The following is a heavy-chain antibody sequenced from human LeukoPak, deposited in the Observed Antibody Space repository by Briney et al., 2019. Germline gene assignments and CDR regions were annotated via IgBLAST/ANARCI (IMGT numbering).Heavy chain of an antibody. CDR1: GYTFTSYA. CDR3: ARSCQVVPEFDY. Sequence: ASVKVSCKASGYTFTSYAMHWVRQAPGQRLEWMGWINAGNGNTKYSQKFQGRVTITRDTSASTAYMVLSSLRSEDTAVYYCARSCQVVPEFDYWGQGTLVTVSS. V-gene: IGHV1-3*01. J-gene: IGHJ4*02. CDR2: INAGNGNT. D-gene: IGHD2-2*01.